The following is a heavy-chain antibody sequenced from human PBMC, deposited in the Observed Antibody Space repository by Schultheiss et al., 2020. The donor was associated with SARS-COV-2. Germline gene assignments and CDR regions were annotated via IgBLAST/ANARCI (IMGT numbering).Heavy chain of an antibody. V-gene: IGHV4-59*01. CDR2: IYYSGST. CDR3: ARTASVEMVQQGPYDAFDI. D-gene: IGHD5-24*01. J-gene: IGHJ3*02. Sequence: SETLSLTCTVSGGSISSYYWSWIRQPPGKGLEWIGYIYYSGSTYYNPSLKSRVTISVDTSKNQFSLKLSSVTAADTAVYYCARTASVEMVQQGPYDAFDIWGQGTMVTVSS. CDR1: GGSISSYY.